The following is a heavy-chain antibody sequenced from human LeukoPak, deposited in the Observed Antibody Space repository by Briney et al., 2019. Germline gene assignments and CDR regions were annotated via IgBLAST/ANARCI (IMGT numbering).Heavy chain of an antibody. CDR3: ARSSVVVTDAFDI. Sequence: GASVTVSCKASGYTFTSYYMHWVRQAPGQGLEWMGIINPSGGSTSYAQKFQGRVTMTRDMSTSTVYMELSSLRSEDTAVYYCARSSVVVTDAFDIWGQGTMATVSS. J-gene: IGHJ3*02. CDR1: GYTFTSYY. D-gene: IGHD3-22*01. CDR2: INPSGGST. V-gene: IGHV1-46*01.